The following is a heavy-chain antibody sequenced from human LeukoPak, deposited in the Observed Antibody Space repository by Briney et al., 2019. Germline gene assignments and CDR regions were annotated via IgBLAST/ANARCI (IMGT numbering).Heavy chain of an antibody. CDR1: GGSISSYY. V-gene: IGHV4-4*07. Sequence: SETLSLTCTVSGGSISSYYWSWIRQPDGKGLEWIGRIYTSGSTNYNPSLKSRVTISVDTSKNQFSLKLSSVTAADTAVYYCARRSGTYHAFDIWGQGTMVTVSS. J-gene: IGHJ3*02. D-gene: IGHD1-26*01. CDR2: IYTSGST. CDR3: ARRSGTYHAFDI.